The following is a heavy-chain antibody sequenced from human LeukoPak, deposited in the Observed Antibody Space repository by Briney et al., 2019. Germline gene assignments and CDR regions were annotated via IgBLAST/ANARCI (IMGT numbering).Heavy chain of an antibody. CDR3: AREYSGSYTDAFDI. Sequence: SETLSLTCTVSGGSISSYYWSWIRQPPGKGLEWIGYIYYSGSTNYNPSLKSRVTISVDTSKNQFSLKLSSVTAADTAVYYCAREYSGSYTDAFDILGQGTMVTLSS. J-gene: IGHJ3*02. CDR1: GGSISSYY. D-gene: IGHD1-26*01. V-gene: IGHV4-59*01. CDR2: IYYSGST.